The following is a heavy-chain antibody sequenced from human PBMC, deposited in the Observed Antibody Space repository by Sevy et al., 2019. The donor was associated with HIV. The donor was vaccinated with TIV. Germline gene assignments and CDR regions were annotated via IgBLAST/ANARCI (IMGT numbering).Heavy chain of an antibody. CDR3: ARSKLPYGSGSYYNPGY. V-gene: IGHV1-2*02. Sequence: ASVKVSCKASGYTFTGYYMHWVRRAPGQGLEWMGWINPNSGGTNYAQKFQGRVTMTRDTSISTAYMELSRLRSDDTAVYYCARSKLPYGSGSYYNPGYWGQGTLVTVSS. CDR2: INPNSGGT. CDR1: GYTFTGYY. J-gene: IGHJ4*02. D-gene: IGHD3-10*01.